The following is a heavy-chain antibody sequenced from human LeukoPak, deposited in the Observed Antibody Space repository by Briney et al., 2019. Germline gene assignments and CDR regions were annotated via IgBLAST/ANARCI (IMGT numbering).Heavy chain of an antibody. Sequence: GGSLRLSCAAPGIGFSISWMSWVAKAPGKGLEWVANIKPDGTEKYYVDSVKGRFTISRENAKNSLYLQMNSRRAEDTAVYDCGLSIDRGPVMIYYYGMDVWGPGTTVTVSS. V-gene: IGHV3-7*01. CDR2: IKPDGTEK. CDR1: GIGFSISW. J-gene: IGHJ6*02. CDR3: GLSIDRGPVMIYYYGMDV. D-gene: IGHD3-10*01.